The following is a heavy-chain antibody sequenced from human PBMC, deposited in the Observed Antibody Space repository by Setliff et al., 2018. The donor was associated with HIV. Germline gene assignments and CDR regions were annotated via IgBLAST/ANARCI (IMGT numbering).Heavy chain of an antibody. CDR1: GLTFSTYA. CDR2: INSDGTST. V-gene: IGHV3-74*03. J-gene: IGHJ4*02. D-gene: IGHD3-22*01. Sequence: PGGSLRLSCAASGLTFSTYAMSWVRQAPGKGLVWVSRINSDGTSTTYADSVKGRFTISRDNAKNTLYLQMNSLRAEDTAVYYCARDLSYDYDRSSDTFDYWGQGTLVTVSS. CDR3: ARDLSYDYDRSSDTFDY.